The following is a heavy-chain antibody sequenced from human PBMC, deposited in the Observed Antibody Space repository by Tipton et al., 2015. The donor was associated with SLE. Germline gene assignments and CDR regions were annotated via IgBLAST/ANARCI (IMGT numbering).Heavy chain of an antibody. CDR1: GFTVSSNY. V-gene: IGHV3-66*01. CDR2: IYTSGTT. Sequence: SLRLSCAASGFTVSSNYMSWVRQAPGKGLEWVSVIYTSGTTYYADSVQGRFTISRDNAKNTLYLQMNSLRAEDTAVYYCAASNWFDPWGQGTLVTVSS. CDR3: AASNWFDP. J-gene: IGHJ5*02.